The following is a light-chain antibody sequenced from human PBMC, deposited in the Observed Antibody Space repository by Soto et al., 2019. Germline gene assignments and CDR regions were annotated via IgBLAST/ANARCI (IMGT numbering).Light chain of an antibody. CDR3: QQSYSTLGLT. J-gene: IGKJ4*01. Sequence: DIQMTQSPSSLSASVGDRVTITCRASQSITSYLNWYQQKPGKAPKLLIYAASSLQSGVPSRFSGSGSGTDFTLTISSLQPEDFATYYCQQSYSTLGLTFGGGTKVAIK. CDR2: AAS. CDR1: QSITSY. V-gene: IGKV1-39*01.